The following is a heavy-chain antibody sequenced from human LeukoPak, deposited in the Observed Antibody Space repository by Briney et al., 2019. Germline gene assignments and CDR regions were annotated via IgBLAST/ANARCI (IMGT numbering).Heavy chain of an antibody. V-gene: IGHV4-59*01. CDR1: GGFISSYY. CDR2: ISYSGST. J-gene: IGHJ4*02. CDR3: ARDRYSYGF. Sequence: PSQTLSLTCTVSGGFISSYYWSWIRQPPGKGLEWIGFISYSGSTYYNPSLKSRVTMSVDTSRNQFSLNLGPVTAADTAVYYCARDRYSYGFWGQGILVTVSS. D-gene: IGHD5-18*01.